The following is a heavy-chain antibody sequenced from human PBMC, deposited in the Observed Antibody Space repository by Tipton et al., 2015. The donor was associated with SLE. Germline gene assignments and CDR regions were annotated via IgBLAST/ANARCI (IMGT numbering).Heavy chain of an antibody. J-gene: IGHJ4*02. CDR3: ADGGGYFSFDY. CDR1: GGSFSGYY. CDR2: INHIGST. Sequence: LRLSCAVYGGSFSGYYWRWIRQPPGKGLEWIGEINHIGSTNYNPSLKSRVTISVDTSKNQFSLKLSSATSADTAVYYWADGGGYFSFDYWGQITLFTDSS. V-gene: IGHV4-34*01. D-gene: IGHD3-22*01.